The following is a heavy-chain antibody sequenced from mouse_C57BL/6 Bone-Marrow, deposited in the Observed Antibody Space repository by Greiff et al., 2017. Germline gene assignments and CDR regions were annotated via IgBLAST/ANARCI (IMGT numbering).Heavy chain of an antibody. J-gene: IGHJ4*01. V-gene: IGHV1-69*01. D-gene: IGHD2-3*01. CDR3: ARWSYDGYYGDYAMDY. CDR2: IDPSDSYT. Sequence: VQLQQPGAELVLPGASVKLSCKASGYTFTSYWMHWVKQRPGQGLAWIGEIDPSDSYTNYNQKFKGKSTLTVDKSSSTAYMQLSSLTSEDAAVYYCARWSYDGYYGDYAMDYWGQGTSVTVAS. CDR1: GYTFTSYW.